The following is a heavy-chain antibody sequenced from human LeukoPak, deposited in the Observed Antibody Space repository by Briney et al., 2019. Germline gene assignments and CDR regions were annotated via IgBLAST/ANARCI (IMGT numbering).Heavy chain of an antibody. J-gene: IGHJ3*02. D-gene: IGHD3-16*01. CDR2: IIPIFGTA. Sequence: ASVKVSCKASGCTFSSYAISWVRQAPGQGLEWMGGIIPIFGTANYAQKFQGRVTITTDESTSTAYMELSSLRSEDTAVYYCARDQGGAFDIWGQGTMVTVSS. CDR3: ARDQGGAFDI. V-gene: IGHV1-69*05. CDR1: GCTFSSYA.